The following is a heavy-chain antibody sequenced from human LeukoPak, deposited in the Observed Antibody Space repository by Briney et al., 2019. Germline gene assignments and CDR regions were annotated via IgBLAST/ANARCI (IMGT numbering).Heavy chain of an antibody. CDR2: ISYDGSNK. J-gene: IGHJ4*02. V-gene: IGHV3-30-3*01. CDR3: ASPRGDYYDSSGYTFDY. Sequence: GGSLRLSCAASGFAFNTYAIHWVRQAPGKGLEWVAVISYDGSNKYYADSVKGRFTISRDNSKNTLYLQMNSLRAEDTAVYYCASPRGDYYDSSGYTFDYWGQGTLVTVSS. D-gene: IGHD3-22*01. CDR1: GFAFNTYA.